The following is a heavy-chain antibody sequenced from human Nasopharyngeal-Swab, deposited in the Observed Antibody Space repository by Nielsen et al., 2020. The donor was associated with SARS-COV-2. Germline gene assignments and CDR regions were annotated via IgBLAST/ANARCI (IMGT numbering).Heavy chain of an antibody. V-gene: IGHV4-39*01. CDR1: GDSISSSHYY. CDR3: ARGLYSSSRYAAFYDY. CDR2: IYYSENT. D-gene: IGHD6-13*01. J-gene: IGHJ4*02. Sequence: GSLRFSCTVSGDSISSSHYYWGWIRQPPEKGLEWIGTIYYSENTYYNPSLRSRVTISVDTSKNQFSLKLSSVTAADTAVYYCARGLYSSSRYAAFYDYWGQGTLVTVSS.